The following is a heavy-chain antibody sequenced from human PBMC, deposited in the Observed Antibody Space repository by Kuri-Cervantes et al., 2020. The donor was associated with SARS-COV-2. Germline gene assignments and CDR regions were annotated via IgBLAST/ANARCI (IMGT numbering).Heavy chain of an antibody. CDR3: AKAGYIAAAGAYYYYYMDV. V-gene: IGHV3-30*02. CDR2: VRSDGSNK. D-gene: IGHD6-13*01. Sequence: GGSLRLSCAASGFIFSSYGMHWVRQAPGKGLEWVAFVRSDGSNKHYTDSVKGRFTISRDNSKNTLYLQMSSLRAEDTAVYYCAKAGYIAAAGAYYYYYMDVWGKGTTVTVSS. CDR1: GFIFSSYG. J-gene: IGHJ6*03.